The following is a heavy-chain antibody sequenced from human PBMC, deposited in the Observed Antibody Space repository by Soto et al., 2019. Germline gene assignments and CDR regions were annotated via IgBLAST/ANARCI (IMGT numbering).Heavy chain of an antibody. CDR1: SGSIISSNYY. CDR2: IYYSGST. J-gene: IGHJ5*02. V-gene: IGHV4-39*01. CDR3: ARLNKPGWFDP. Sequence: SETLSLTCTVSSGSIISSNYYWDWIRQPPEKGLEWIATIYYSGSTYYSPSFKSRVTISVDTSKNQFSLRLASVTAADTAVYYCARLNKPGWFDPWGQGTLVT.